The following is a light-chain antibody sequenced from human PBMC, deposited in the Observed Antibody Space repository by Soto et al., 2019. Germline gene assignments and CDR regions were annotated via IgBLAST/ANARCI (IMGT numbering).Light chain of an antibody. CDR2: AAS. CDR3: QQSYSTPRT. J-gene: IGKJ2*01. Sequence: DIQMTQSPSSLSASVGDRVTITCRASQSISSYLNWYQQKPGKAPKLLIYAASSLQSGVPSRFSGSGPGTDFTLTISSLQPEDFATYYCQQSYSTPRTFGQGTKLEIQ. V-gene: IGKV1-39*01. CDR1: QSISSY.